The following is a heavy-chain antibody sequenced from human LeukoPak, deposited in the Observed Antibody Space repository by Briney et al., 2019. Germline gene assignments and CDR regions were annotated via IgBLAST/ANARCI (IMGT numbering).Heavy chain of an antibody. CDR3: ARGRIQLWTNDY. CDR1: GYTFTSYD. J-gene: IGHJ4*02. D-gene: IGHD5-18*01. V-gene: IGHV1-8*01. Sequence: ASVKVSCKASGYTFTSYDINWVRQATGQGLEWMGWMNPNSGNTSYAQKFQGRVTMTRNTSISTAYMELSSLRSEDTAVYYCARGRIQLWTNDYWGQGTLVTVSS. CDR2: MNPNSGNT.